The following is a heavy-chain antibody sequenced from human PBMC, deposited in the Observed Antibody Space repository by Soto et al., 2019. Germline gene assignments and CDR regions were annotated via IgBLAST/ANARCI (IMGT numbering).Heavy chain of an antibody. V-gene: IGHV2-5*02. Sequence: QITLKESGPTLVKPTQTLTLTCTFSGFSLSTSGVGVGWIRQPPGKALEWLALIYWDDDKRYSPSLKSRLTITKDTSKTQVVLTMTNMDPVDTATYYCANRRGYYDSSGYWFDPWGQGTLVTVSS. D-gene: IGHD3-22*01. CDR3: ANRRGYYDSSGYWFDP. CDR1: GFSLSTSGVG. CDR2: IYWDDDK. J-gene: IGHJ5*02.